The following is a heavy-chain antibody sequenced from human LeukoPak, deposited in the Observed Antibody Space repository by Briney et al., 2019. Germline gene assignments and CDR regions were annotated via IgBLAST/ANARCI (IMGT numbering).Heavy chain of an antibody. Sequence: SETLSLTCAVYGGSFSGYYWSWIRQPPGKGLEWIGEINHSGSTNYNPSLKSRVTISVDTSKNQFSLKLSSVTAADTAVYYCARKVAYYYGSGSLNWFAPWGQGTLVTVSS. CDR3: ARKVAYYYGSGSLNWFAP. V-gene: IGHV4-34*01. CDR1: GGSFSGYY. D-gene: IGHD3-10*01. CDR2: INHSGST. J-gene: IGHJ5*02.